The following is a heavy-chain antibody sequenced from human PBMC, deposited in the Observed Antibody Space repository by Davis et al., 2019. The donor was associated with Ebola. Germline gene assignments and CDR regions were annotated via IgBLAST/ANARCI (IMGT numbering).Heavy chain of an antibody. CDR1: GFTSSNYY. CDR2: IKEDGSEK. Sequence: PGGSLRLSCAASGFTSSNYYMSWVRQAPGKGLEWVGKIKEDGSEKHYVDSVKGRFTISRDNAKNSVYLQMNSLRAEDTAVYYCARDLPEDYWGQGTLVTVSS. V-gene: IGHV3-7*01. D-gene: IGHD5/OR15-5a*01. CDR3: ARDLPEDY. J-gene: IGHJ4*02.